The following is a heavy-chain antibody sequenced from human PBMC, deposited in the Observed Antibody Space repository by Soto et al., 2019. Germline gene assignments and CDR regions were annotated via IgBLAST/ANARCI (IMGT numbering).Heavy chain of an antibody. CDR2: IYYSGST. CDR3: ARSGYSYGPNPLLY. V-gene: IGHV4-31*03. J-gene: IGHJ4*02. CDR1: GGSISSGGYY. D-gene: IGHD5-18*01. Sequence: QVQLQESGPGLVKPSQTLSLTCTVSGGSISSGGYYWSWIRQHPGKGLEWIGYIYYSGSTYYNPSPKSRVTISVETSKNQFSLKLTSVTAADTAVYYCARSGYSYGPNPLLYWGQGTLVTVSS.